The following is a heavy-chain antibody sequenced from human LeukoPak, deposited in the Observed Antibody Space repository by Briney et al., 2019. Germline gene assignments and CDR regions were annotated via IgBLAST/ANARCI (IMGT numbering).Heavy chain of an antibody. D-gene: IGHD4-23*01. V-gene: IGHV4-39*02. CDR3: AREMGVVTAHGIDV. CDR2: IYYSGST. CDR1: GSSISSTSSNNYH. J-gene: IGHJ6*02. Sequence: SETLSLTCIVSGSSISSTSSNNYHWGWIRQPPGKGLEWIGSIYYSGSTYYNPSLKSRVTISVDTSKNQFSLKLSSVTAADTALYYCAREMGVVTAHGIDVWGQGTTVTVSS.